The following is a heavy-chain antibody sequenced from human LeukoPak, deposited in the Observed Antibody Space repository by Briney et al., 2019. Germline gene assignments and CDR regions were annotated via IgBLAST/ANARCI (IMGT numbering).Heavy chain of an antibody. CDR3: AREGCSTSCRTTQNWFDP. Sequence: SVKVSCKASGGTFSSYAISWVRQAPGQGLEWMGRVIPIFGTANYAQKFQGRVTITTDESTSTAYMELSSLRSEDTAVYYCAREGCSTSCRTTQNWFDPWGQGTLVTVSS. J-gene: IGHJ5*02. D-gene: IGHD2-2*01. V-gene: IGHV1-69*05. CDR1: GGTFSSYA. CDR2: VIPIFGTA.